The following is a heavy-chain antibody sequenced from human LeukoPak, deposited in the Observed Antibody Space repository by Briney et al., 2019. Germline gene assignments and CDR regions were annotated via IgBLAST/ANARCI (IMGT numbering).Heavy chain of an antibody. CDR1: GGSISSYY. CDR3: ATPNLSLHDSSDNLVGC. CDR2: IYYSGST. J-gene: IGHJ4*02. D-gene: IGHD3-22*01. Sequence: SETLSLTCTVSGGSISSYYWGWIRQPPGKGLEWIGSIYYSGSTYYNPSLKSRVTISVDTSKNQFSLKLSSVTAADTAVYYCATPNLSLHDSSDNLVGCWGQGTLVTVSS. V-gene: IGHV4-39*01.